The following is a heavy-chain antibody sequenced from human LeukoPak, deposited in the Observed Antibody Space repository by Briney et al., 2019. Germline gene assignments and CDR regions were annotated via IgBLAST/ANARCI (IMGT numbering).Heavy chain of an antibody. Sequence: ASVNVSCKASGGTFSSYAISWVRQAPGQGLEWMGRIIPILGIANYAQKFQGRVTITADKSTSTAYMELSSLRSEDTAVYYCARALTIFGVVTDYYYYGMDVWGQGTTVTVSS. CDR3: ARALTIFGVVTDYYYYGMDV. CDR2: IIPILGIA. D-gene: IGHD3-3*01. J-gene: IGHJ6*02. CDR1: GGTFSSYA. V-gene: IGHV1-69*04.